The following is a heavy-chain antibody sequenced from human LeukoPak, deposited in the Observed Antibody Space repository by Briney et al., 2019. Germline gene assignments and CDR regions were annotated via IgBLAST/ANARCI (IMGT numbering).Heavy chain of an antibody. CDR1: GGSISSYY. D-gene: IGHD3-9*01. CDR3: ARARSYYDILTGYAYNWFDP. CDR2: IYYSGST. J-gene: IGHJ5*02. Sequence: SETLSLTCTVSGGSISSYYWSWIRQPPGKGLEWIGYIYYSGSTNYNPSLKSRVTISVDTSKNQFSLKLSSVTAADTAVYYCARARSYYDILTGYAYNWFDPWGQGTLVTVSS. V-gene: IGHV4-59*01.